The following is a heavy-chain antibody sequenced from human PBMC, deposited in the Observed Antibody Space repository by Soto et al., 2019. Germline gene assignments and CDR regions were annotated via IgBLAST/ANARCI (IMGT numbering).Heavy chain of an antibody. Sequence: ASVKVSCKASGYTFTSYYMHWVRQAPGQGLEWMGIINPNGGSTSYAQKFQGRVTMTRDTSTSTVYMELSSLRSEDTAVYYCARDRGRDGYNHAFDIWGQGTMVTV. V-gene: IGHV1-46*01. CDR3: ARDRGRDGYNHAFDI. J-gene: IGHJ3*02. D-gene: IGHD5-12*01. CDR2: INPNGGST. CDR1: GYTFTSYY.